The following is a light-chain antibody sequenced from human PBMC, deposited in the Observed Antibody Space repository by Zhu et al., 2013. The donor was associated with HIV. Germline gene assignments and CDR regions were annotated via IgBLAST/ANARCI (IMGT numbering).Light chain of an antibody. V-gene: IGKV1-5*03. CDR3: QQYNDYPWT. Sequence: DIQMTQSPSTLSASVGDRVTITCRASQSISSWLVWYQQKPGKAPKLLIYKASSLESGVPSRFSGSGSGTEFTLTISSLQPDDFATFYCQQYNDYPWTFGQGTTVEIK. J-gene: IGKJ1*01. CDR2: KAS. CDR1: QSISSW.